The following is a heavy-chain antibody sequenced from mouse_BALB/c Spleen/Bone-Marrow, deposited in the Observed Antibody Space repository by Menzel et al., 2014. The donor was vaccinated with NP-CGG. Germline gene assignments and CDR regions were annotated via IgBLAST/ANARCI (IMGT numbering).Heavy chain of an antibody. J-gene: IGHJ4*01. V-gene: IGHV1-69*02. CDR1: GYTFTDNW. CDR3: ARGGHDFSLDY. D-gene: IGHD2-4*01. Sequence: VQLVESGAELGTPGASVKMSCKASGYTFTDNWIYWVKQRPGQGLEWIGAIDTSDSYTNYNQKFLGKASLTVDASSSTAYMQVSSLTSDDSAVYYCARGGHDFSLDYWGQGTSVTVSS. CDR2: IDTSDSYT.